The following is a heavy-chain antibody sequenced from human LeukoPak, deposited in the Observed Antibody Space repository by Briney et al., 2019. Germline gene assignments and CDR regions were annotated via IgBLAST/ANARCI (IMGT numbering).Heavy chain of an antibody. Sequence: SVKVSCKASGGTFSSYAISWVRQAPGQGLEWMGGIIPIFGTANYAQKFQGRVTITADESTSTAYMELRSLRSDDTAMYYCARDLSGTWDQFDYWGQGTLVTVSS. V-gene: IGHV1-69*13. CDR1: GGTFSSYA. D-gene: IGHD2/OR15-2a*01. J-gene: IGHJ4*02. CDR3: ARDLSGTWDQFDY. CDR2: IIPIFGTA.